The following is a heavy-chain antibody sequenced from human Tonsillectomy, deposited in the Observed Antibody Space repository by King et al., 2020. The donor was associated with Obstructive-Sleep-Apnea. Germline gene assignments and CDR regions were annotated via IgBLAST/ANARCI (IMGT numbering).Heavy chain of an antibody. D-gene: IGHD3-22*01. CDR1: GFSFSRYA. CDR3: AKDRSPGVVVIQIDY. Sequence: VQLVESGGGLVQPGGSLILSCAASGFSFSRYAMRRVRQDPGKGLEWVSSISCSGGSTDYADSVKGRFTISRDNSKNTLYLQMNSLRAEDTAVYYCAKDRSPGVVVIQIDYWGQGTLVTVSS. V-gene: IGHV3-23*04. CDR2: ISCSGGST. J-gene: IGHJ4*02.